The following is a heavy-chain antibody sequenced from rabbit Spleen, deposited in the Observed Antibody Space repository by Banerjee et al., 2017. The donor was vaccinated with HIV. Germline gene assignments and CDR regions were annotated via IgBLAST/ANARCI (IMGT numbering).Heavy chain of an antibody. CDR2: IWTSSENT. CDR1: GFSLTTSAW. D-gene: IGHD8-1*01. J-gene: IGHJ4*01. Sequence: EESGGGLVQPEGSLTLTCTASGFSLTTSAWICWVRQAPGKGLEWIACIWTSSENTYYATWAKGRFTISETSSTTVDLKMTSLTAADTATYFCARDPTSGSSEYDLWGQGTLVTVS. CDR3: ARDPTSGSSEYDL. V-gene: IGHV1S45*01.